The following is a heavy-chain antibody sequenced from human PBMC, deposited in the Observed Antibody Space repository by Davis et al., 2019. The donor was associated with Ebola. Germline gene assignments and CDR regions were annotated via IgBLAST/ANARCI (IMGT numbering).Heavy chain of an antibody. V-gene: IGHV3-66*01. CDR2: VYSDGGT. CDR3: ARGRYDSGCCLFDY. CDR1: ALTLNTNY. D-gene: IGHD6-19*01. Sequence: GGSLRLSCAASALTLNTNYVMLVRQAPGKALQWVSIVYSDGGTYSRASVEGRFTMSRDNSKNTVDLQMNSLKVEDTAVNYCARGRYDSGCCLFDYWGLGTLVTVSS. J-gene: IGHJ4*02.